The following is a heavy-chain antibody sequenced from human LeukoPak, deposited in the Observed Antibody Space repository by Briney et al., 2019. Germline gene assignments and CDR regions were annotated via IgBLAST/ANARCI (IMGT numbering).Heavy chain of an antibody. V-gene: IGHV4-59*01. CDR3: ASGPYPAAGTDHQFDY. CDR1: GASISSYY. J-gene: IGHJ4*02. Sequence: PSETLSLTCTVSGASISSYYWSWIRQPPGKGLEWIGYIFYSGSTLYNPSLQSRVTISVDTSKNQFSLKLTSVTAADTAVYYCASGPYPAAGTDHQFDYWGQATLVTVSS. D-gene: IGHD6-13*01. CDR2: IFYSGST.